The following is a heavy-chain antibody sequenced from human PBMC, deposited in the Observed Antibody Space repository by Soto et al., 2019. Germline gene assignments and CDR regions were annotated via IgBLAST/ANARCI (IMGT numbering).Heavy chain of an antibody. V-gene: IGHV3-9*01. CDR2: ISWNSAII. Sequence: EVQLVESGGDLVQPGKSLRLSCAASGFAFADFAMHWVRQAPGKGLEWISGISWNSAIIGYADSVKGRFTISRDNAKNSLYLQMTSLRAADTALYYCAKDISYYDSSGYLDYWGQGVVVTVSA. D-gene: IGHD3-22*01. CDR3: AKDISYYDSSGYLDY. J-gene: IGHJ4*02. CDR1: GFAFADFA.